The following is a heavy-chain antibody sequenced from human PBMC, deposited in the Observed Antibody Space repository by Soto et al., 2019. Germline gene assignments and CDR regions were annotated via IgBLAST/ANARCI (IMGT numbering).Heavy chain of an antibody. Sequence: QVQLQHWGAGLLKPSETLSLTCAVYGGSFSGYYWSWIRQPPGKGLEWIVEINHSGSTNYNPSLKSRVTIAVDTPKNQFSLKLTAVTAADTDVYYCARGRGLDRGVRAHYAMYVLGQGATVTVSS. CDR2: INHSGST. CDR1: GGSFSGYY. CDR3: ARGRGLDRGVRAHYAMYV. D-gene: IGHD3-10*01. J-gene: IGHJ6*02. V-gene: IGHV4-34*01.